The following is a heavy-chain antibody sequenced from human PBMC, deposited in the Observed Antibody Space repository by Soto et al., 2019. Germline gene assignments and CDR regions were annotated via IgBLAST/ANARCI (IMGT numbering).Heavy chain of an antibody. J-gene: IGHJ6*02. Sequence: SVKVSCKASGGTFSSYAISWVRQAPGQGLEWMGGIIPIFGTANYAQKFQGRVTITADESTSTAYMELSSLRSEDTAVYYCARNYDILTGPRPNYYYYGMDVWGQGTTVTVSS. CDR1: GGTFSSYA. CDR3: ARNYDILTGPRPNYYYYGMDV. D-gene: IGHD3-9*01. V-gene: IGHV1-69*13. CDR2: IIPIFGTA.